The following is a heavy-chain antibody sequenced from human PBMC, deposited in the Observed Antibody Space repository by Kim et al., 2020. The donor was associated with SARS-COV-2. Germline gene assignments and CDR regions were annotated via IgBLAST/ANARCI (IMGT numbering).Heavy chain of an antibody. CDR3: VRGGTTSGY. Sequence: ASVKVSCKASGFTFTDTYIYWVRQAPGQGLEWMGWINPNSGGKKFAQKFQGRVTMTRDTSITTAYLELSSLRSDDTAVYYCVRGGTTSGYWGQGTLVTVSS. V-gene: IGHV1-2*02. J-gene: IGHJ4*02. D-gene: IGHD1-1*01. CDR1: GFTFTDTY. CDR2: INPNSGGK.